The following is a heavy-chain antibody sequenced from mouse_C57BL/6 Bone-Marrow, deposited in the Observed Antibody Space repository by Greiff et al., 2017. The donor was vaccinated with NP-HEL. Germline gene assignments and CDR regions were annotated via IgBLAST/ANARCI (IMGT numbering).Heavy chain of an antibody. J-gene: IGHJ4*01. D-gene: IGHD2-14*01. CDR2: ISSGGDYI. V-gene: IGHV5-9-1*02. CDR3: TKARGAIGGDYSYAMDY. Sequence: EVKLVESGEGLVKPGGSLKLSCAASGFTFSSYAMSWVRQTPEKRLEWVAYISSGGDYIYYADTVKGRFTISRDNARNTLYLQMSSLKSEDTAMYYCTKARGAIGGDYSYAMDYWGQGTSVTVSS. CDR1: GFTFSSYA.